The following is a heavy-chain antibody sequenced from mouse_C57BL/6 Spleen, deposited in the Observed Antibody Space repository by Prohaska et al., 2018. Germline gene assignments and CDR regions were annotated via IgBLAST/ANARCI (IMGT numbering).Heavy chain of an antibody. V-gene: IGHV1-26*01. D-gene: IGHD1-1*01. Sequence: PGASVKISCKASGYTFTDYYMNWVKQSHGKSLEWIGDINPNNGGTSYNQKFKDKATLTVDKSSSTDYMELRSLTSEDSAGYYCARSDYGSSYDAMDYWGQGTSVTVSS. CDR1: GYTFTDYY. CDR2: INPNNGGT. J-gene: IGHJ4*01. CDR3: ARSDYGSSYDAMDY.